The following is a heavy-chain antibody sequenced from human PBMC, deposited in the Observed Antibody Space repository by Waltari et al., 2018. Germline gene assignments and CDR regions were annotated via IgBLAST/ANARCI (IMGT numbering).Heavy chain of an antibody. D-gene: IGHD2-15*01. CDR1: GGSFSGYY. CDR2: INHGGST. Sequence: QVQLQQWGAGLLKPSETLSLTCAVYGGSFSGYYWSWIRQPPGKGLEWIGEINHGGSTYYNPSRRGRVNTSGDTSKNQFSCKLSSVTAADTAVYYCSRCCDIVVVVSAEDAFYIWGQGTMVTVSS. J-gene: IGHJ3*02. CDR3: SRCCDIVVVVSAEDAFYI. V-gene: IGHV4-34*01.